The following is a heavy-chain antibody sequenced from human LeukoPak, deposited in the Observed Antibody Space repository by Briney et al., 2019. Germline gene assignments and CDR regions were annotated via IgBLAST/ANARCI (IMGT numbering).Heavy chain of an antibody. CDR1: GYTFRNYG. CDR3: AKDHGHDSSGYYQYYFDY. CDR2: ISGYNGNT. D-gene: IGHD3-22*01. V-gene: IGHV1-18*01. J-gene: IGHJ4*02. Sequence: ASVKVSCKASGYTFRNYGMSWVRQAPGQGLEWMGWISGYNGNTKYAQKFQDRVTMTIDTSTSTAYMELGSLRSDDTAVYYCAKDHGHDSSGYYQYYFDYWGQGTLVTVSS.